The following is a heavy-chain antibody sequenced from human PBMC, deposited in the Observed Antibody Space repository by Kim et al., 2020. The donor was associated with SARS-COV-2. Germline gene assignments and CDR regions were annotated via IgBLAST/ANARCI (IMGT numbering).Heavy chain of an antibody. Sequence: SETLSLTCAVYGGSFSGYYWSWIRQPPGKGLEWIGEINHSGSTNYNPSLKSRVTISVDTSKNQFSLKLSSVTAADTAVYYCARGLTVAVRGVILVSTYGMDVWGQGTTVTVSS. D-gene: IGHD3-10*01. CDR2: INHSGST. V-gene: IGHV4-34*01. CDR1: GGSFSGYY. J-gene: IGHJ6*02. CDR3: ARGLTVAVRGVILVSTYGMDV.